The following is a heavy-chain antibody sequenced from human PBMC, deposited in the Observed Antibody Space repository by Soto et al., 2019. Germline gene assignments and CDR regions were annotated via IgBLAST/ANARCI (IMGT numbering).Heavy chain of an antibody. J-gene: IGHJ6*03. CDR1: GGSFSSFY. CDR2: IYYSGST. Sequence: SETLSLTCTVSGGSFSSFYWSWIRQPPGKGLEWLGYIYYSGSTNYNPSLKSRVTISVDTSKNQFSLKLSSVTAADTAVYYCARGRGVVVPAANLYYYYYYMDVWGKGTTVTVSS. D-gene: IGHD2-2*01. CDR3: ARGRGVVVPAANLYYYYYYMDV. V-gene: IGHV4-59*12.